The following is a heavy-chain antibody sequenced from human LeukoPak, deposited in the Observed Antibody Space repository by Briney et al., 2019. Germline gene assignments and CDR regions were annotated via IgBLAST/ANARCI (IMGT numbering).Heavy chain of an antibody. CDR3: ARDGSGSYGGLFDY. CDR2: ISYDGSNK. Sequence: PGGSLRLSCAASGFTFSSYAMHWVRQAPGKRLEWVAVISYDGSNKYYADSVKGRFTISRDNSKNTLYLQMNSLRTEDTAVYYCARDGSGSYGGLFDYWGQGTLVTVSS. J-gene: IGHJ4*02. CDR1: GFTFSSYA. D-gene: IGHD3-10*01. V-gene: IGHV3-30-3*01.